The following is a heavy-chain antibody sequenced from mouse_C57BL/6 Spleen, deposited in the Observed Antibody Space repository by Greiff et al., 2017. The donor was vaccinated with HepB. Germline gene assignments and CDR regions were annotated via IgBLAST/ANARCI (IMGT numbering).Heavy chain of an antibody. Sequence: QVQLQQSGAELVKPGASVKLSCKASGYTFTSYWMQWVKQRPGQGLEWIGEIDPSDSYTNYNQKFKGKATLTVDTSSSTAYMQLSSLTSEDSAVYYCARSRPMDYWGQGTSVTVSS. CDR1: GYTFTSYW. V-gene: IGHV1-50*01. J-gene: IGHJ4*01. CDR2: IDPSDSYT. CDR3: ARSRPMDY.